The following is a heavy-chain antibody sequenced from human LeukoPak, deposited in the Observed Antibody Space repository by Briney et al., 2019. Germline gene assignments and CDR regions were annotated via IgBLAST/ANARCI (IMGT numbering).Heavy chain of an antibody. CDR1: GFTFSSYA. CDR2: ISYDGSNK. CDR3: ARSSYYYGSGSYPDY. J-gene: IGHJ4*02. V-gene: IGHV3-30-3*01. Sequence: GRSLRLSCAASGFTFSSYAMHWVRQAPGKGLEWVAVISYDGSNKNYADSVKGRFTISRDNSKNTLYLQMDSLRAEDTAVYYCARSSYYYGSGSYPDYWGQGILVTVSS. D-gene: IGHD3-10*01.